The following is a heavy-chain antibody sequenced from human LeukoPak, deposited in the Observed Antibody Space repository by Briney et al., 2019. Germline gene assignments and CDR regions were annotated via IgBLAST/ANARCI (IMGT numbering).Heavy chain of an antibody. CDR3: AREVISTPSYFDY. V-gene: IGHV3-53*01. CDR2: IHRDDKT. D-gene: IGHD2-2*01. Sequence: PGGSLRLSCAASGFTFSSYWMHWVRQAPGKGLVWVSFIHRDDKTYYADSVKGRFTMSRDSSKNTLYLQMNSLGADDTAVYYCAREVISTPSYFDYWGQGILVTVSS. CDR1: GFTFSSYW. J-gene: IGHJ4*02.